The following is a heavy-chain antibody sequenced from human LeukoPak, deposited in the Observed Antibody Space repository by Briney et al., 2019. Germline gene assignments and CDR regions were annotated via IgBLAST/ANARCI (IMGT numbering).Heavy chain of an antibody. J-gene: IGHJ4*02. CDR2: IYYSGST. D-gene: IGHD5-18*01. Sequence: SETLSLTCTVSGGSISSSSYYWGWIRQPPGKGLEWIGSIYYSGSTYYNPSLKSRITISVDTSKNQFSLKLSSVTAADTAVYYCARLWDTAMRRHVDYWGQGTLVTVSS. V-gene: IGHV4-39*07. CDR1: GGSISSSSYY. CDR3: ARLWDTAMRRHVDY.